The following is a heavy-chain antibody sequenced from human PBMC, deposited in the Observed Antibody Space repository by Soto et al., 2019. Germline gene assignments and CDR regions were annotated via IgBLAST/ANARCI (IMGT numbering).Heavy chain of an antibody. V-gene: IGHV3-30*03. D-gene: IGHD6-6*01. CDR1: GFTFSSYA. J-gene: IGHJ4*02. CDR2: ISIRGGDE. Sequence: GGSLRLSCAASGFTFSSYAMHWARQAPGKGLEWVTVISIRGGDEYYAESVGGRFTISRDDSKNTLYLQMDSLRVEDTAVYYCARGTIVARQHLDYWGQGTLVTVSS. CDR3: ARGTIVARQHLDY.